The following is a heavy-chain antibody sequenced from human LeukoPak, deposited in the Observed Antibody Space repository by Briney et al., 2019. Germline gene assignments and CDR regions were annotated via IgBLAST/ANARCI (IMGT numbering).Heavy chain of an antibody. V-gene: IGHV3-64*01. CDR1: GFTFSSYA. D-gene: IGHD1-26*01. CDR3: ARGIVGATTGFNWFDP. J-gene: IGHJ5*02. CDR2: ISSNGGST. Sequence: PGGSLRLSCAASGFTFSSYAMHWVRQAPGKGLEYVSAISSNGGSTYYANSVKGRFTISRDNSKNTLYLQMGSLRAEDMAVYYCARGIVGATTGFNWFDPWGQGTLVTVSS.